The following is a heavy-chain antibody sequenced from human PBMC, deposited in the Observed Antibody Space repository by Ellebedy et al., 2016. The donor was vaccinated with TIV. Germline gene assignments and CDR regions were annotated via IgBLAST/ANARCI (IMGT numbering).Heavy chain of an antibody. V-gene: IGHV4-30-2*01. CDR1: GGSISSGGYS. Sequence: SETLSLTXAVSGGSISSGGYSWSWIRQPPGKGLEWIGYIYHSGSTYYNPSLKSRVTISVDRSKNQFSLKLSSVTAADTAVYYCARDYNGQGPRHYFEYWGQGRLVTVSS. CDR2: IYHSGST. J-gene: IGHJ4*02. D-gene: IGHD1-1*01. CDR3: ARDYNGQGPRHYFEY.